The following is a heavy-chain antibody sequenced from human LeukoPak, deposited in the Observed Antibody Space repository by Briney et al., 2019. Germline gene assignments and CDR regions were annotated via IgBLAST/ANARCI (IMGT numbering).Heavy chain of an antibody. CDR1: GGSISSSSYY. CDR3: ARAMEESTIFGVVIMHFDN. D-gene: IGHD3-3*01. J-gene: IGHJ4*02. Sequence: PSETLSLTCTVSGGSISSSSYYWGWIRQPPGKGLEWIGSIYYSGSTYYNPSLKRRVTISVGTSKNQFSLKLSSVTAADTAVYYCARAMEESTIFGVVIMHFDNWGQGTLVTVSS. CDR2: IYYSGST. V-gene: IGHV4-39*01.